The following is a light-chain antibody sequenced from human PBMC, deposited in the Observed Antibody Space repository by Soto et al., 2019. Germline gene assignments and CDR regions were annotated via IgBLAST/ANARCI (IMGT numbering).Light chain of an antibody. CDR2: GAS. J-gene: IGKJ1*01. Sequence: EIVMTQSPATLSVSPGERATLSCRASQSVSSNLAWYQQKPGQAPRLLIYGASSRATGIPDRFSGSGSGTDFTLTISSLQPDDFATYYCQQYNSYSVTFGQGTKVDNK. CDR3: QQYNSYSVT. CDR1: QSVSSN. V-gene: IGKV3D-15*01.